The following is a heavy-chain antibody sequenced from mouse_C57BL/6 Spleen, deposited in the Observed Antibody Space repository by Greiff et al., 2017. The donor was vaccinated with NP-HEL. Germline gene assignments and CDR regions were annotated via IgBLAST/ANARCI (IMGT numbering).Heavy chain of an antibody. V-gene: IGHV5-9*01. CDR2: ISGGGGNT. J-gene: IGHJ1*03. CDR3: ARQGTTVVADWYFDV. CDR1: GFTFSSYT. D-gene: IGHD1-1*01. Sequence: EVKLMESGGGLVKPGGSLKLSCAASGFTFSSYTMSWVRQTPEKRLEWVATISGGGGNTYYPDSVKGRFTISRDNAKNTLYLQMSSLRSEDTALYYCARQGTTVVADWYFDVWGTGTTVTVSS.